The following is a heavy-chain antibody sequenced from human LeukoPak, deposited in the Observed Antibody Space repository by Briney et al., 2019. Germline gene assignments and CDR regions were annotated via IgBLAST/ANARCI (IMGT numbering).Heavy chain of an antibody. J-gene: IGHJ4*02. CDR2: ISGSDDNT. Sequence: GGSLRLSCAASGFTFTSYGITWVRQAPGKGLEWVSGISGSDDNTYYADSVKGRFTISRDNSKKTLYLHMNNLRAEDTAVYYCVKEKLTPASGTCDYWGQGTLVTVSS. V-gene: IGHV3-23*01. CDR1: GFTFTSYG. D-gene: IGHD3-10*01. CDR3: VKEKLTPASGTCDY.